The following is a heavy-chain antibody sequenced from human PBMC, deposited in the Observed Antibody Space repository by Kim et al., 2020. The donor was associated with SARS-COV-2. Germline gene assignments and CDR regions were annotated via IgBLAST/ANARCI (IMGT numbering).Heavy chain of an antibody. Sequence: GESLKISCKGSGYSFTSYWIGWVRQMPGKGLEWMGIIYPGDSDTRYSPSFQGQVTISADKSISTAYLQWSSLKASDTAMYYCARWYSTVTTGDYFDYWGQGTLVTVSS. D-gene: IGHD4-4*01. CDR3: ARWYSTVTTGDYFDY. CDR1: GYSFTSYW. V-gene: IGHV5-51*01. J-gene: IGHJ4*02. CDR2: IYPGDSDT.